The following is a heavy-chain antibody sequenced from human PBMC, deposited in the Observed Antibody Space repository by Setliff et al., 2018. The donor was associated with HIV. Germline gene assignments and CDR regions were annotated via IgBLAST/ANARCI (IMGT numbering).Heavy chain of an antibody. D-gene: IGHD3-22*01. Sequence: KASETLSLTCAVYGGSFGDQFWNWIRQSPGKGLEWIGEIHHGGGTKYNPSLKSRVTVSLDMSKNQFSLKLNSLTAADTGVYYCASRWGSYYDTNGHPFDYWGQGTLVTVSS. CDR3: ASRWGSYYDTNGHPFDY. J-gene: IGHJ4*02. CDR1: GGSFGDQF. CDR2: IHHGGGT. V-gene: IGHV4-34*01.